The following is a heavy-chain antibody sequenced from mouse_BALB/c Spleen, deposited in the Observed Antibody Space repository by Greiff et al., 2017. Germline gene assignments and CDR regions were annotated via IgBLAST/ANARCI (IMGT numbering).Heavy chain of an antibody. J-gene: IGHJ3*01. Sequence: EVKVEESGGGLVQPGGSMKLSCVASGFTFSNYWMNWVRQSPEKGLEWVAEIRLKSNNYATHYAESVKGRFTISRDDSKSSVYLQMNNLRAEDTGIYYCTRDIFAYWGQGTLVTVSA. CDR3: TRDIFAY. CDR1: GFTFSNYW. V-gene: IGHV6-6*02. CDR2: IRLKSNNYAT.